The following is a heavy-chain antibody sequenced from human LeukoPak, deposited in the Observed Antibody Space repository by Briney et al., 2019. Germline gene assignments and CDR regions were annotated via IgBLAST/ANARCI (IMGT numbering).Heavy chain of an antibody. V-gene: IGHV1-2*02. D-gene: IGHD5-24*01. Sequence: ASVKVSCKASGYTFTGYYMHWVRQAPGQGFEWMGWINPNSGGTNYAQKFQGRVTMTRDTSISTAYMDLSRLRSNDTAVYYCAREKNLRGWLQSHFDYWGQGTLVTVSS. CDR2: INPNSGGT. CDR1: GYTFTGYY. J-gene: IGHJ4*02. CDR3: AREKNLRGWLQSHFDY.